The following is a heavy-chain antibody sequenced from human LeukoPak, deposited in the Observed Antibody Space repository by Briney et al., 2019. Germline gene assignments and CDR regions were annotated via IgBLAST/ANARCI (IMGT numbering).Heavy chain of an antibody. D-gene: IGHD4-23*01. CDR1: GFTFSIYA. J-gene: IGHJ3*01. V-gene: IGHV3-23*01. CDR2: ITSTTSST. Sequence: GGSLRLSCAASGFTFSIYAMHWVRQAPGKGLEWVSTITSTTSSTSYAASVKGRFTISRDNSKRTLYLQMNSLRAEDTAMYYCAKDPNGDYVGAFDFWGQGTLVTVSS. CDR3: AKDPNGDYVGAFDF.